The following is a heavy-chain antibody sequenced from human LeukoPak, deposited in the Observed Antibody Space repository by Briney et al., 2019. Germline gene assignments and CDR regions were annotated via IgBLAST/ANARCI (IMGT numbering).Heavy chain of an antibody. Sequence: PGGSLRLPCAASGFTFSSYSMNWVRQAPGKGLEWVSSISSSSSYIYYADSVKGRFTISRDNAKNSLYLQMNSLRAEDTAVYYCARDSRDSSGYQGWFDPWGQGTLVTVSS. V-gene: IGHV3-21*01. CDR3: ARDSRDSSGYQGWFDP. J-gene: IGHJ5*02. CDR2: ISSSSSYI. CDR1: GFTFSSYS. D-gene: IGHD3-22*01.